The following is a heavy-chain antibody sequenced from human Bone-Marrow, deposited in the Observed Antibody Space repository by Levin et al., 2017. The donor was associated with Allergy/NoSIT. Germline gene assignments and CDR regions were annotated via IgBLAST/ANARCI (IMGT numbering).Heavy chain of an antibody. CDR2: IRKKVHSYTT. V-gene: IGHV3-72*01. Sequence: LSLTCAASGFTFSDYYMDWVRQAPGKGLEWVAHIRKKVHSYTTEYAASVKGRFTVSRDDSKNLLYLQMNNLRTEDTALYYCARVSTSDIYYFDNWGQGTLVTVSS. J-gene: IGHJ4*02. CDR1: GFTFSDYY. CDR3: ARVSTSDIYYFDN. D-gene: IGHD5/OR15-5a*01.